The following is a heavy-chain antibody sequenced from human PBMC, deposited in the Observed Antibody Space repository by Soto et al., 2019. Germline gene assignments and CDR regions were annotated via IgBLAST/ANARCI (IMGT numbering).Heavy chain of an antibody. D-gene: IGHD1-26*01. V-gene: IGHV4-34*01. CDR3: ARLEPVVGPSPTKRYYYYSNMDV. Sequence: QMHLQLWGAGLLNPSETLSLTCTIYGGSFSGYYWSWIRQPPGKGLEWIGEIHRTGSTNYNPSLASRVTLSADTSQNQFSLNLRSVTVADTSVYYCARLEPVVGPSPTKRYYYYSNMDVWGQGTKVTVSS. J-gene: IGHJ6*02. CDR2: IHRTGST. CDR1: GGSFSGYY.